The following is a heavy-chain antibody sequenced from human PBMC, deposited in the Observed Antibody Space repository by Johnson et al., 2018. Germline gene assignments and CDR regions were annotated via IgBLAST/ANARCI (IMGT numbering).Heavy chain of an antibody. CDR3: ARGEGRGPFYGMDV. J-gene: IGHJ6*02. D-gene: IGHD5-24*01. CDR2: IIPIFATT. Sequence: QVQLVQSGAEVKKPGSSVKVSCKASGGTFRNYAINWVRQAPGQGLKWMGGIIPIFATTNYAQNFQGRVTITADESTSTAYMERSSLRSEDTAVYYCARGEGRGPFYGMDVWGQGTTVTVSS. V-gene: IGHV1-69*01. CDR1: GGTFRNYA.